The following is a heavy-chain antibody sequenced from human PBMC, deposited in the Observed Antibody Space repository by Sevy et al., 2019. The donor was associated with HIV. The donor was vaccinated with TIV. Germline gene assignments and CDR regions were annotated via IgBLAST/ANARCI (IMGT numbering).Heavy chain of an antibody. V-gene: IGHV3-21*01. J-gene: IGHJ5*02. Sequence: GGSLRLSCAASGFTFSSYSMNWVRQAPGKGLEWVSSISSSSSYIYYADSVKGRFTISRDNAKNSMYLQMNRLRAEETAVYYCAAGTVVTPYWFDPWGQGTLVTVSS. D-gene: IGHD2-21*02. CDR2: ISSSSSYI. CDR1: GFTFSSYS. CDR3: AAGTVVTPYWFDP.